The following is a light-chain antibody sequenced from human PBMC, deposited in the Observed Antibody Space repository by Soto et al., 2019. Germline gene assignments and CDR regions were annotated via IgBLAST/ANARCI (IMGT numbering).Light chain of an antibody. CDR1: SSNIGSNY. V-gene: IGLV1-47*01. Sequence: QSVLTQPPSASGTPGQRVTISCSGSSSNIGSNYVYWYQQLPGTAPKLLIYRNNQRPSGVPDRFSGSKSGTSASLAISGLRSEDEADYYCAAWDDSLSGFYVFGTWTKLTVL. CDR3: AAWDDSLSGFYV. CDR2: RNN. J-gene: IGLJ1*01.